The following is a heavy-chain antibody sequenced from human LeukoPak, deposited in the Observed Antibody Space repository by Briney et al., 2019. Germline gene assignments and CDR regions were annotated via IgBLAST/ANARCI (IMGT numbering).Heavy chain of an antibody. CDR1: GGSFSGYY. D-gene: IGHD1-26*01. CDR3: ARARSGSYRLDY. Sequence: SETLPLTCAVYGGSFSGYYWSWIRQPPGKGLEWIGEINHSGSTNYNPSLKSRVTISVDTSKNQFSLKLSSVTAADTAVYYCARARSGSYRLDYWGQGTLVTVSS. J-gene: IGHJ4*02. CDR2: INHSGST. V-gene: IGHV4-34*01.